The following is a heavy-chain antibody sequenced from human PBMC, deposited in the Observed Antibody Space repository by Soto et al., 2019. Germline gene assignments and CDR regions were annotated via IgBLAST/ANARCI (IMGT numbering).Heavy chain of an antibody. CDR1: GYTFTSYA. Sequence: ASVKVSCKASGYTFTSYAISWVRQAPGQGLEWMGWISAYNGNTNYAQKFQGRVTMTTDTSTSTDYKELRSLRSDDTAVYYCARDAPPADYWGQGTLVTVSS. J-gene: IGHJ4*02. CDR3: ARDAPPADY. V-gene: IGHV1-18*01. CDR2: ISAYNGNT.